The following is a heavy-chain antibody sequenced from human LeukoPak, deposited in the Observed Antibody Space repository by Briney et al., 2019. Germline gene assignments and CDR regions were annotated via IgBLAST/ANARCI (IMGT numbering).Heavy chain of an antibody. D-gene: IGHD6-13*01. V-gene: IGHV4-30-4*01. CDR2: IYYTGRT. CDR3: ARKAGAPNYWYFDL. Sequence: PSETLSLTCTVSGGSISSGDYYWTWIRQPPGKGLEWIGFIYYTGRTYYNPSLRGRFTMSRDTSRNQFSLQLGSVTAADTAVYFCARKAGAPNYWYFDLWGRGTLVTVSS. J-gene: IGHJ2*01. CDR1: GGSISSGDYY.